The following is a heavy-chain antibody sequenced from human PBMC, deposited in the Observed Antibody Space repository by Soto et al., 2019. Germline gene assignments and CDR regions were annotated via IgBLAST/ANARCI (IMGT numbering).Heavy chain of an antibody. J-gene: IGHJ4*02. CDR2: IYFTGST. CDR3: ARMTTVTKIDY. D-gene: IGHD4-17*01. CDR1: GASVNSGSYY. Sequence: QVQLQESGPGLVKPSETLFLTCSVSGASVNSGSYYWTWVRQPPGKGLEFIGYIYFTGSTNYNPSLQSRATISVDPSKIQFSLTLTSVTAADTAMYYCARMTTVTKIDYWGQGTPVSVSS. V-gene: IGHV4-61*01.